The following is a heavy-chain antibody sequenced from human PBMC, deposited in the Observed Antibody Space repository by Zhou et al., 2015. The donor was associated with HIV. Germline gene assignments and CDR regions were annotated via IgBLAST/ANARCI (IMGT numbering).Heavy chain of an antibody. V-gene: IGHV1-8*01. CDR3: ARTCSGTSCSDFDY. CDR2: MNPNNGNT. CDR1: GYSFTSYD. Sequence: QVHLVQSGAEVKKPGASVKVSCKASGYSFTSYDINWVRQATGQGLEWMGWMNPNNGNTGYAQKFQGRVTMTRNTSITTAYMELSSLRSDDTAVYYCARTCSGTSCSDFDYWGQGTLVTVSS. J-gene: IGHJ4*02. D-gene: IGHD2-2*01.